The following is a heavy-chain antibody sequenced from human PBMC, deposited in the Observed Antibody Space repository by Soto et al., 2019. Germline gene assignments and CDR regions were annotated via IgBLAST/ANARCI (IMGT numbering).Heavy chain of an antibody. CDR3: AREVVVVPAATQYYFDY. D-gene: IGHD2-2*01. V-gene: IGHV1-2*04. J-gene: IGHJ4*02. CDR1: GYTFTGYY. Sequence: QVQLVQSGAEVKKPGASVKVSCKASGYTFTGYYMHWVRQAPGQGLEWMGWINPNSGGTNYAQKFQGWVTMTRDTSIRTGYMELGRVRSDGTAVYYCAREVVVVPAATQYYFDYWGQGTLVTVSS. CDR2: INPNSGGT.